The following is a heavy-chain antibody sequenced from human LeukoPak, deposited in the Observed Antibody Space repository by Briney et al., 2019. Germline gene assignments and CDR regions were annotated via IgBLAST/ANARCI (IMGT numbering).Heavy chain of an antibody. CDR2: IYYSGST. D-gene: IGHD3-10*01. Sequence: PSETLSLTCTVSGGAISSSSYYWDWIRQPPGKGLEWIGSIYYSGSTNYNPSLKSRVTISVDTSKNQFSLKLSSVTAADTAVYYCARRRAMVRGVKPGRAPFDPWGQGTLVTVSS. V-gene: IGHV4-39*01. CDR1: GGAISSSSYY. CDR3: ARRRAMVRGVKPGRAPFDP. J-gene: IGHJ5*02.